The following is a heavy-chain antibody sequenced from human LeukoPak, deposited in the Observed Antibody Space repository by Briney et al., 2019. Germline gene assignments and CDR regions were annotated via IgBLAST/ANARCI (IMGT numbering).Heavy chain of an antibody. CDR2: ISSSSSYI. CDR1: GFIFSSYS. CDR3: ARGGEPVGFDY. D-gene: IGHD1-26*01. J-gene: IGHJ4*02. Sequence: GGSLRLFCAASGFIFSSYSMNWVRQAPGKGLEWVSSISSSSSYIYYADSVKGRFTISRDNAKNSLSLQMNSLRAEDTAVYYCARGGEPVGFDYWGQGTLVTVSS. V-gene: IGHV3-21*01.